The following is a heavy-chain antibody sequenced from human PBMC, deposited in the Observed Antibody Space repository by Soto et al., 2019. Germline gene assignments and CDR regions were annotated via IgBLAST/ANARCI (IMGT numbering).Heavy chain of an antibody. Sequence: GGSLRLSCAASGFPFNTYWMHRVRQAPGEGLVWVSRINAVGSGTTYADSVKGRFTVSRDNANNMLYLQMNSLRAEDTAVYYCAILSSGFDPWGQGTLVTVSS. CDR1: GFPFNTYW. J-gene: IGHJ5*02. V-gene: IGHV3-74*01. CDR3: AILSSGFDP. D-gene: IGHD3-10*01. CDR2: INAVGSGT.